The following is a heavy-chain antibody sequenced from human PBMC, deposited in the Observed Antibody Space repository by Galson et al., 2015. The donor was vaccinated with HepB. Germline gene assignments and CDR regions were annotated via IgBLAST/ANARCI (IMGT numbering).Heavy chain of an antibody. D-gene: IGHD6-13*01. CDR2: IIPIFGTA. J-gene: IGHJ6*02. Sequence: SVKVSCKASGGTFSSYAISWVRQAPGQGLEWMGGIIPIFGTANYAQKFQGRVTITADKSTSTAYMELSSLRSEDTAVYYCATSSSWIYYYCGMDVWGQGTTVTVSS. CDR1: GGTFSSYA. V-gene: IGHV1-69*06. CDR3: ATSSSWIYYYCGMDV.